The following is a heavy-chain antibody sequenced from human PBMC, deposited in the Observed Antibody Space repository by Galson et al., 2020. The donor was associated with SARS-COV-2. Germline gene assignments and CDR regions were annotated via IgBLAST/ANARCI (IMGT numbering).Heavy chain of an antibody. CDR3: ARGHAHYDNSGYLTGWFDP. CDR1: GGTFSNYA. Sequence: VKVSCKASGGTFSNYAISWVRQAPGQGLEWMGGIIPFLGTPNYAQKFQDRVTITTDESTSTAYMQLNSLRSDDTAVYYCARGHAHYDNSGYLTGWFDPWGQGTLVTVSS. J-gene: IGHJ5*02. V-gene: IGHV1-69*05. CDR2: IIPFLGTP. D-gene: IGHD3-22*01.